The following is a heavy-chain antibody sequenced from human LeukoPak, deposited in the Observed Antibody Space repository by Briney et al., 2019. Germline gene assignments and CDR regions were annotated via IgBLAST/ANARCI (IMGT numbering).Heavy chain of an antibody. V-gene: IGHV1-3*04. J-gene: IGHJ4*02. D-gene: IGHD3-10*01. CDR3: ARDYGSGSLHY. CDR2: INTGNGNT. CDR1: GYTFTDYA. Sequence: GASVKVSCKASGYTFTDYAIHWVRQAPGQRLEWMGWINTGNGNTRYSQKFQDRFTIARDTSASTAYMELSSLRFEDTAVYYCARDYGSGSLHYWGQGTLVTVSS.